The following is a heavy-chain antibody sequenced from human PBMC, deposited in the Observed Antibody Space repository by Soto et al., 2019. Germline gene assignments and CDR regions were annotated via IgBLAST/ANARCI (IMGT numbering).Heavy chain of an antibody. CDR1: GYNFSGYG. J-gene: IGHJ4*02. CDR2: IYPSDSDT. D-gene: IGHD3-3*01. Sequence: PXESLKISWKGSGYNFSGYGLAWVRQMPGKGLELMGIIYPSDSDTRYRPSFQGQVTIAADKSISSAYLQWSSLRASDTAMYYCARGGVSTRTVDSWGQGTQVTVSS. CDR3: ARGGVSTRTVDS. V-gene: IGHV5-51*01.